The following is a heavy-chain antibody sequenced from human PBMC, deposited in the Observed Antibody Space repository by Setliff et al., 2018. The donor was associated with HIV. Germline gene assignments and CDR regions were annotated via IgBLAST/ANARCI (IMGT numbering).Heavy chain of an antibody. CDR3: ARPLTGYSITHYYYMDV. Sequence: PGGSLRLSCAASGFTFSSYGMHWVRQAPGKGLEWVAVIWYDGSNKYYADSVKGRFTISRDNSKNTLYLQMNSLRAEDTAVYYCARPLTGYSITHYYYMDVWGKGTTVTVSS. D-gene: IGHD3-9*01. V-gene: IGHV3-33*01. CDR2: IWYDGSNK. J-gene: IGHJ6*03. CDR1: GFTFSSYG.